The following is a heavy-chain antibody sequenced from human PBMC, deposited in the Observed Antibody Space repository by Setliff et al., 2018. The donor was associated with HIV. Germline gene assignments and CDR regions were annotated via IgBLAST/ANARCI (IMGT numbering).Heavy chain of an antibody. V-gene: IGHV1-18*01. J-gene: IGHJ6*03. CDR1: GYTFSTYG. D-gene: IGHD3-3*01. CDR2: ITPYNNNT. CDR3: ARLIKHYDFWSGYYGAYYYYMDV. Sequence: ASVKVSCKASGYTFSTYGISWVRQAPGQGLEWMGWITPYNNNTQYTQHLQGRVTMTTDTYTSTAYMDLRSLRSDDTAVYYCARLIKHYDFWSGYYGAYYYYMDVWGTGPTVTVSS.